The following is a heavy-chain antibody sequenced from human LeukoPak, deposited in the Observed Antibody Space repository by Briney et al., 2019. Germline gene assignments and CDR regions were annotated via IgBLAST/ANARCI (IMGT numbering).Heavy chain of an antibody. CDR1: GDSISNSNYY. CDR3: ARRLGSAWYFDY. V-gene: IGHV4-39*01. J-gene: IGHJ4*02. Sequence: SETLSLTCTVSGDSISNSNYYWGWFRQPPGKGLEWIGSIYYTGSTHYNPSLKSRVTISVDTSKNQFSLKLSSVTAADTAVFYCARRLGSAWYFDYWRQGTLVTVSS. D-gene: IGHD6-25*01. CDR2: IYYTGST.